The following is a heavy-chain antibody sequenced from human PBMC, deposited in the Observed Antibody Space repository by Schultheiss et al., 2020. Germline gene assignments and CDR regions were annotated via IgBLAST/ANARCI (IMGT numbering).Heavy chain of an antibody. CDR2: IYYSGST. CDR1: GGSISSGGYY. V-gene: IGHV4-39*02. D-gene: IGHD6-13*01. CDR3: ARDRSGSSWYRY. Sequence: SQTLSLTCTVSGGSISSGGYYWSWIRQHPGKGLEWIGSIYYSGSTYYNPSLKSRVTISVDTSKSQFSLKLSSVTAADTAVYYCARDRSGSSWYRYWGQGTLVTVSS. J-gene: IGHJ4*02.